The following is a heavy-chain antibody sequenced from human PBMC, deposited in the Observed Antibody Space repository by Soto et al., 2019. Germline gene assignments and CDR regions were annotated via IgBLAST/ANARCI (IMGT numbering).Heavy chain of an antibody. CDR2: IKSKGGGGTT. CDR1: GFTVSSAW. Sequence: DVQLVESGGGLVKPGGSLRLSCAASGFTVSSAWMSWVRQAPGKGLEWVGRIKSKGGGGTTDYAAPVKGRFIVSREDSKDNLYMQRNSLKTEDTAVYYCAADLPIYGSGEFEFWGQGTLVTVSS. CDR3: AADLPIYGSGEFEF. J-gene: IGHJ4*02. D-gene: IGHD3-10*01. V-gene: IGHV3-15*01.